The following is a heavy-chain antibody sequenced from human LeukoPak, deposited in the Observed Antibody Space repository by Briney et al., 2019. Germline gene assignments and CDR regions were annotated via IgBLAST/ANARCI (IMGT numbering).Heavy chain of an antibody. CDR1: GFTFSSYG. Sequence: PGGSLRLSCAASGFTFSSYGMHWVRQAPGKGLEWVAFIRYDGSNKYYADSVKGRFTISRDNSRNTLYLQMNSLRAEDTAVYYCAKGPVVVAARASSHFVYWGQGALVTVSS. V-gene: IGHV3-30*02. D-gene: IGHD2-15*01. CDR2: IRYDGSNK. J-gene: IGHJ4*02. CDR3: AKGPVVVAARASSHFVY.